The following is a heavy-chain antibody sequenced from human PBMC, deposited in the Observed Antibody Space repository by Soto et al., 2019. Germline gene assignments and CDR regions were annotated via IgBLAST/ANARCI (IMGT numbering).Heavy chain of an antibody. J-gene: IGHJ4*02. CDR2: IYWDDDK. D-gene: IGHD1-7*01. CDR1: GFSLTTSGVG. V-gene: IGHV2-5*02. CDR3: AHRLTLNSNWNYGRFDY. Sequence: QITLKESGPTLVKPTETLTLTCTFSGFSLTTSGVGVGWIRQPPGKALEWLALIYWDDDKRYCPSLKRRLTITKVTSKNQVVLTMTNMDPVDTATYFCAHRLTLNSNWNYGRFDYWGQGTLVTVSS.